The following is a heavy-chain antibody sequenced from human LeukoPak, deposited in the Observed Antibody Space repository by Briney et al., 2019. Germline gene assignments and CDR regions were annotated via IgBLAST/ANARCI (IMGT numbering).Heavy chain of an antibody. Sequence: ASVKGSCKASGYTFTDYTIHWVRQAPGQRLEWMGWINAANGNTKYSQQFQGRVTITRDTSASTAYMDLSSLRSEDTAVYYCARDRWWEPTDFSFDYWGQGTLVTVSS. CDR3: ARDRWWEPTDFSFDY. V-gene: IGHV1-3*01. CDR2: INAANGNT. D-gene: IGHD1-26*01. J-gene: IGHJ4*02. CDR1: GYTFTDYT.